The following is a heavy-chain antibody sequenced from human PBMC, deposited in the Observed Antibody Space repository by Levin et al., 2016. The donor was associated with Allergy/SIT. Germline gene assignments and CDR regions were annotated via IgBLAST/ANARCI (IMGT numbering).Heavy chain of an antibody. CDR1: GGSISSSSYY. J-gene: IGHJ3*02. V-gene: IGHV4-39*01. Sequence: SETLSLTCTVSGGSISSSSYYWGWIRQPPGKGLEWIGSIYYSGSTYYNPSLKSRVTISVDTSKNQFSLKLSSVTAADTAVYYCARPYSSSSNDAFDIWGQGTMVTVSS. CDR2: IYYSGST. D-gene: IGHD6-6*01. CDR3: ARPYSSSSNDAFDI.